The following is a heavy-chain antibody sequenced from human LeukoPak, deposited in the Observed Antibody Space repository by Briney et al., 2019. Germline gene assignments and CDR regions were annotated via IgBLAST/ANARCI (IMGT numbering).Heavy chain of an antibody. J-gene: IGHJ4*02. Sequence: SETLSLTCTVSGGSISSHYWCWIRQPPGKGLEWIGYIYYSGSTNYNPSLKSRVTISVDTSKNQFSLKLSSVTAADTAVYYCARSKYYYDSSGYYPWGQGTLVTVSS. V-gene: IGHV4-59*11. D-gene: IGHD3-22*01. CDR2: IYYSGST. CDR1: GGSISSHY. CDR3: ARSKYYYDSSGYYP.